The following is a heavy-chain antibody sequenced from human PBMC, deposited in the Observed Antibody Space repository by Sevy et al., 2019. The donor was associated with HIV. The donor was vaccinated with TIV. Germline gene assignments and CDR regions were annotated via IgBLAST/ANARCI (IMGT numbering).Heavy chain of an antibody. V-gene: IGHV3-23*01. CDR1: GFTFSSYA. CDR3: AKGSLGVGGGY. CDR2: ISGSGGST. D-gene: IGHD3-10*01. J-gene: IGHJ4*02. Sequence: GGSLRLSCAASGFTFSSYAMSWVRQAPGKGLEWVSAISGSGGSTYYADSVKGRFTISRDNPKNTLYLQMTSLRAEDTAGYYCAKGSLGVGGGYWGQGTLVTVSS.